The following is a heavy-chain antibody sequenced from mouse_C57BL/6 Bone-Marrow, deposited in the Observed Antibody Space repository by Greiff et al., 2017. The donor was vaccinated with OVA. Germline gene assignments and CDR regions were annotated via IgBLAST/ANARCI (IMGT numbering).Heavy chain of an antibody. CDR1: GFTFSDYG. CDR3: ARQGREDYDGRVWFAY. J-gene: IGHJ3*01. Sequence: EVKLVESGGGLVQPGGSLKLSCAASGFTFSDYGMAWVRQAPRKGPEWVAFISNLAYSIYYADTVTGRFTISRENAKNTLYLEMSSLRSEDTAMYYCARQGREDYDGRVWFAYWGQGTLVTVSA. CDR2: ISNLAYSI. V-gene: IGHV5-15*01. D-gene: IGHD2-4*01.